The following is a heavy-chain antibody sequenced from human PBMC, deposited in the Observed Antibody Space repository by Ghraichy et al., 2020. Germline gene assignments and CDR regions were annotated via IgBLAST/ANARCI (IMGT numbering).Heavy chain of an antibody. CDR3: ARGDSSNPYFDY. CDR1: GDSISSGSYS. V-gene: IGHV4-39*01. D-gene: IGHD6-13*01. CDR2: IYYTENT. J-gene: IGHJ4*02. Sequence: SETLSLTCTVSGDSISSGSYSWHWIRQPPGKGLEWIGNIYYTENTYYSPSLKSRVTISVDTSRTQFSLKLSSVTAADTSVYYCARGDSSNPYFDYWGQGTLVTVSS.